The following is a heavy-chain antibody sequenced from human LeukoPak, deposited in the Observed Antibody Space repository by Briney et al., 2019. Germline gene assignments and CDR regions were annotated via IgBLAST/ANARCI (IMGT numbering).Heavy chain of an antibody. CDR3: ARSLATSYYYMDV. Sequence: PGRSLRLSCAASGFTFSNYAMHWVRQAPRKGLEWVAVISYDGSNKFYADSVKGRFTISRDNSKNTLHLQMNSLRAEDTAVYYCARSLATSYYYMDVWGKGTTVTVSS. D-gene: IGHD5-12*01. V-gene: IGHV3-30*04. J-gene: IGHJ6*03. CDR2: ISYDGSNK. CDR1: GFTFSNYA.